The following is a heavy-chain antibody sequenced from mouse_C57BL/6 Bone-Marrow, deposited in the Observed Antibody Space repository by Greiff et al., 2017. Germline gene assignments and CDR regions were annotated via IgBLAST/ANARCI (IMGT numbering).Heavy chain of an antibody. Sequence: EVQLVESGPSLVRPSQTLSLTCTVTGFSINSDCYWIWIRQFPGNKLEYIGYTFYSGITYYNPSLESRTYITRDTSKNQFSLKLSSVTTEDTATYYCARTGTRYWYFDVWGTGTTVTGSS. D-gene: IGHD4-1*01. V-gene: IGHV3-3*01. CDR3: ARTGTRYWYFDV. J-gene: IGHJ1*03. CDR2: TFYSGIT. CDR1: GFSINSDCY.